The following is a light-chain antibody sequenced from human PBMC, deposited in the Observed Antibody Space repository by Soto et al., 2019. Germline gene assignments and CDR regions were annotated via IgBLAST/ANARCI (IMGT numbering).Light chain of an antibody. CDR1: SSDVGGYNY. Sequence: QSALTQPRSVSGSPGQSVTISCTGTSSDVGGYNYVSWYQQHPGKAPKLMIYDVSKRPSGVPDRFSGSKSGNTASLTISGLQAEDEADYYCCSYAGSYVFGTGTKLTVI. CDR3: CSYAGSYV. V-gene: IGLV2-11*01. CDR2: DVS. J-gene: IGLJ1*01.